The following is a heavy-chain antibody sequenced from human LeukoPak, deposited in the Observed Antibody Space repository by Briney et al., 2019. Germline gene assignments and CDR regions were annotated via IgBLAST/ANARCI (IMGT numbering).Heavy chain of an antibody. Sequence: GGSLRLSCAASGFLFSGYSMTWVRQAPAKGLEWVSITVAGYSETHYADSVRGRFTISRDDSSNTLSLEMNRLRADDTGTYYCVKDFCRGGNCPFPFFDSWGQGTVVTVSS. J-gene: IGHJ4*02. CDR1: GFLFSGYS. D-gene: IGHD4-23*01. CDR3: VKDFCRGGNCPFPFFDS. V-gene: IGHV3-23*01. CDR2: TVAGYSET.